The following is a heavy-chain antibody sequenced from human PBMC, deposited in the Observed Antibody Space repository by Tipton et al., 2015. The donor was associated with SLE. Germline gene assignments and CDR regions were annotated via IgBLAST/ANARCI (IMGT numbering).Heavy chain of an antibody. J-gene: IGHJ3*02. CDR3: ARHKEAAAPGAFDI. CDR2: IYYSGST. D-gene: IGHD6-13*01. V-gene: IGHV4-39*01. Sequence: TLSLTCTVSGGSISSSSYYWGWIRQPPGKGLEWIGSIYYSGSTYYNPSLKSRVTISVDTSKNQFSLKLSSVTAADTAVYYCARHKEAAAPGAFDIWGQGTMVTVSS. CDR1: GGSISSSSYY.